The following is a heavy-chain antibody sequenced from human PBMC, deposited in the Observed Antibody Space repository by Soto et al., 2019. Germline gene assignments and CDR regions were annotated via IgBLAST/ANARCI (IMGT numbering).Heavy chain of an antibody. CDR1: GFTFSSYA. CDR2: ISGSGSNP. V-gene: IGHV3-23*01. CDR3: AKGYPGQFDP. D-gene: IGHD1-20*01. Sequence: GGSLRLSCAASGFTFSSYAMSWVRQAPGQGLEWVSAISGSGSNPYYADSVKGRFTISRDNSKNTLYLQMNSLRAEDTAVYYCAKGYPGQFDPWGQGTLVTVSS. J-gene: IGHJ5*02.